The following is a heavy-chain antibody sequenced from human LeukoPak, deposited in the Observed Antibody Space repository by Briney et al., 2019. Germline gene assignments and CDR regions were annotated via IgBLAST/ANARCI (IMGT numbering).Heavy chain of an antibody. CDR2: FGADGNT. D-gene: IGHD2-21*01. Sequence: PGGSLRLSCEASGFTFSGYAVSWVRQAPGKGLEWVSGFGADGNTHYAESVRGRFDISRDTSKTTVYLQMNSLRAEDTALYYCARDLHCWVAMDDWGQGTTVTVSS. CDR1: GFTFSGYA. V-gene: IGHV3-23*01. J-gene: IGHJ6*01. CDR3: ARDLHCWVAMDD.